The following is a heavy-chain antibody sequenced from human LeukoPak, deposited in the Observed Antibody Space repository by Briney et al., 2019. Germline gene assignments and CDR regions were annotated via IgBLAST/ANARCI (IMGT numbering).Heavy chain of an antibody. Sequence: GGSLRLSCKGSGYTFTNYWVGWVRQMPGKGLEWMGIINRGDSDARYSPSFQGLVTISVDRSIDTAYLQWTSLKATDTAVYYCARGYGLRGLFDYWGQGTLVTVSS. J-gene: IGHJ4*02. V-gene: IGHV5-51*01. CDR1: GYTFTNYW. CDR2: INRGDSDA. CDR3: ARGYGLRGLFDY. D-gene: IGHD3-10*01.